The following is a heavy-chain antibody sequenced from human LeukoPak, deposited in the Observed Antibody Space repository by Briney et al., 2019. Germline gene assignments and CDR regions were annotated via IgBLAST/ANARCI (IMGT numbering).Heavy chain of an antibody. D-gene: IGHD3-22*01. V-gene: IGHV4-34*01. J-gene: IGHJ1*01. Sequence: SETLSLTCAVYGGSFSGYYWSWTRQPPGKGLEWIGEINHSGSTNYNPSLKSRVTISVDTSKNQFSLKLSSVTAADTAVYYCARYDSSGYYYVQYFQHWGQGTLVTVSS. CDR2: INHSGST. CDR3: ARYDSSGYYYVQYFQH. CDR1: GGSFSGYY.